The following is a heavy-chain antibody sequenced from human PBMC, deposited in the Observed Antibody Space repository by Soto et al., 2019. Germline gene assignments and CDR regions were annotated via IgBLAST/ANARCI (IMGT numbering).Heavy chain of an antibody. Sequence: GESLKISCKGSGYSFTSYWIGWVRQMPGKGLEWMGIIYPGDSDTRYSPSFQGQVTISADKSICTAYLQWSSLKASDTTMYYCGRPEPYDSSGYYYSDWGQGALVKVSS. V-gene: IGHV5-51*01. J-gene: IGHJ4*02. CDR3: GRPEPYDSSGYYYSD. CDR1: GYSFTSYW. CDR2: IYPGDSDT. D-gene: IGHD3-22*01.